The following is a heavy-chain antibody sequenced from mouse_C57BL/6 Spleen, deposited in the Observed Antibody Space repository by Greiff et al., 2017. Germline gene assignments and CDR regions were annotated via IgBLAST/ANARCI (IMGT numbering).Heavy chain of an antibody. Sequence: QVQLKQPGAALVMPGASVKISCKASGYTFTSYWLHWVKQRPGQGLEWIGEIDPSDSYTNYNQKFKGKSTLTVDKSSSTAYLQLSSLTSEDSAVYYCARKRQTAQATSYFDVWGTGTTVTVSS. V-gene: IGHV1-69*01. CDR1: GYTFTSYW. D-gene: IGHD3-2*02. J-gene: IGHJ1*03. CDR3: ARKRQTAQATSYFDV. CDR2: IDPSDSYT.